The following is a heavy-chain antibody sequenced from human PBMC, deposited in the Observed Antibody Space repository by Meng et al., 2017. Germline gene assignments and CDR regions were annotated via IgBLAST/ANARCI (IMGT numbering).Heavy chain of an antibody. Sequence: GGSLRLSCAASGFTFSSYSMNWVRQAPGKGLEWVSSISSSSSYIYYADSVKGRFTISRDNAKNSLYLQMNSLRAEDTAVYYCARPLIVGATNWNGFYYYYSMDVWGQGTTVTVSS. V-gene: IGHV3-21*01. CDR3: ARPLIVGATNWNGFYYYYSMDV. CDR1: GFTFSSYS. J-gene: IGHJ6*02. D-gene: IGHD1-26*01. CDR2: ISSSSSYI.